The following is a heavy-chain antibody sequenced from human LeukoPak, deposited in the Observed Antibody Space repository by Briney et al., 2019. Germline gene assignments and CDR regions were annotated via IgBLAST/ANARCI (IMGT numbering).Heavy chain of an antibody. CDR2: IIPIFGTA. D-gene: IGHD2-21*02. Sequence: SVKVSCKASGGTFSSYAISWVRQAPGQGLEWMGGIIPIFGTANYAQKFQGRVTITADESTSTAYMELSSLRSEDTAVYYCARDRRIVVVTTWSWFDPWGQGTLVTVSS. CDR1: GGTFSSYA. V-gene: IGHV1-69*13. J-gene: IGHJ5*02. CDR3: ARDRRIVVVTTWSWFDP.